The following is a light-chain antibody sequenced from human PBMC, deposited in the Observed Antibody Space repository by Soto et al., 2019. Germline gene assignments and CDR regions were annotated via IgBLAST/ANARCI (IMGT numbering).Light chain of an antibody. Sequence: DIQMTQSPSTLSGSVGDRVTITCRASQTISSWLAWYQQKPGKAPKLLIYKASTLQSGVPSRFSGSGSGTEFPLTISSLQPDDFATYCCQHYNSYSEAFGQGTKVEL. CDR2: KAS. CDR1: QTISSW. CDR3: QHYNSYSEA. J-gene: IGKJ1*01. V-gene: IGKV1-5*03.